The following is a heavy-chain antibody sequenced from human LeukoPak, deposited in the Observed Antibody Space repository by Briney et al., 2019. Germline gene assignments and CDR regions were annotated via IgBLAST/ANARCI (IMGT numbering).Heavy chain of an antibody. CDR3: ARGAIPSLEYYFDY. CDR1: RFTVSSNY. J-gene: IGHJ4*02. Sequence: GGSLRLSCAASRFTVSSNYMSWVRQAPGKGLEWVSVIYSGGSTYYADSVKGRFTISRDNSKNTLYLQMNSLRAEDTAVYYCARGAIPSLEYYFDYWGQGTLVTVSS. D-gene: IGHD2-2*01. V-gene: IGHV3-53*01. CDR2: IYSGGST.